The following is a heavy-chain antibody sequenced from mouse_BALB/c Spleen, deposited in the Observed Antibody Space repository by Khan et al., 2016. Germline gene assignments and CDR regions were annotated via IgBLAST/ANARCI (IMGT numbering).Heavy chain of an antibody. J-gene: IGHJ4*01. CDR2: ISWYNGAT. CDR1: GYSFTGYY. CDR3: ARGDYAGSYAMDY. V-gene: IGHV1S34*01. D-gene: IGHD2-4*01. Sequence: LVKTGASVKITCKASGYSFTGYYIHWVKQRHGKGHEGRGDISWYNGATNYNQKFRGKATFTVDTSSSTAFMQFNSLTSEDSAVYYCARGDYAGSYAMDYWGQGTSVTVSS.